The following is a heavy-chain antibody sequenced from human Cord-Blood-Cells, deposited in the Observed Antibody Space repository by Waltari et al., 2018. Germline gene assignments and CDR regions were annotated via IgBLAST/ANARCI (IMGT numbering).Heavy chain of an antibody. CDR1: GGSISSHY. J-gene: IGHJ6*02. Sequence: QVQLQESGPGLVKPSETLSLTCTVSGGSISSHYWSWTRQPPGKGLEWIGYIYYSGSTNYNPSLKSRVTISVDTSKNQFSLKLSSVTAADTAVYYCARDSRYSRKGSYGMDVWGQGTTVTVSS. CDR3: ARDSRYSRKGSYGMDV. CDR2: IYYSGST. V-gene: IGHV4-59*11. D-gene: IGHD1-1*01.